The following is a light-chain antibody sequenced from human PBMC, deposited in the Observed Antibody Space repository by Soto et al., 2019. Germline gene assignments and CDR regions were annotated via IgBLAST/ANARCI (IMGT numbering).Light chain of an antibody. CDR1: QSVSSSY. CDR2: GAS. Sequence: EIVLTHSPGTLSLSPGERATLSCRASQSVSSSYLAWYQQKPGQAPRLLIYGASSRATGIPDRFSGSGSGTDFTLTISRLEPEDFATYYCQQYGTSEIIFGQGTRLEIK. J-gene: IGKJ5*01. V-gene: IGKV3-20*01. CDR3: QQYGTSEII.